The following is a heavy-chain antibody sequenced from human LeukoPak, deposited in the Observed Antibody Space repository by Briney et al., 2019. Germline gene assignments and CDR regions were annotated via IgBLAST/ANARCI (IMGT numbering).Heavy chain of an antibody. CDR1: GGSVSSGSYY. J-gene: IGHJ4*02. D-gene: IGHD3/OR15-3a*01. CDR2: IYYSGST. Sequence: PSETLSLTCTVSGGSVSSGSYYWSWIRQPPGTGLEWIGYIYYSGSTNYNPSLKSRVTISVDTSKNQFSLKLSSVTAADTAVYYCARGGLAVQFDYWGQGTLVTVSS. V-gene: IGHV4-61*01. CDR3: ARGGLAVQFDY.